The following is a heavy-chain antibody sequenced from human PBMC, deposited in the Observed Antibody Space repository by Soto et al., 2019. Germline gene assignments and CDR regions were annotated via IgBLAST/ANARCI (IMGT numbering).Heavy chain of an antibody. CDR2: IIPIFGTA. V-gene: IGHV1-69*13. D-gene: IGHD6-13*01. Sequence: SVKVSCKASGGTFSSYAISWVRQAPGQGLEWMGGIIPIFGTANYAQKFQGRVTITADESTSTAYMELSSLRSEDTAVYYCARNKRYSSSWYWFWLGPWGQGTLVTV. CDR1: GGTFSSYA. CDR3: ARNKRYSSSWYWFWLGP. J-gene: IGHJ5*02.